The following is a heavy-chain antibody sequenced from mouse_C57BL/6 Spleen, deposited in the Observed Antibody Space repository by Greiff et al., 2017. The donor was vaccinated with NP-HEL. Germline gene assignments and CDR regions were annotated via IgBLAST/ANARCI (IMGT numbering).Heavy chain of an antibody. D-gene: IGHD4-1*01. J-gene: IGHJ2*01. V-gene: IGHV14-1*01. CDR3: TTTGTGFYYFDY. CDR2: IDPEDGDT. CDR1: GFNIKDYY. Sequence: EVQLQQSGAELVRPGASVKLSCTASGFNIKDYYMHWVKQRPEQGLEWIGRIDPEDGDTEYAPKFQGKATMTADTSSNTAYLQLSSLTSEDTAVYYCTTTGTGFYYFDYWGQGTTLTVSS.